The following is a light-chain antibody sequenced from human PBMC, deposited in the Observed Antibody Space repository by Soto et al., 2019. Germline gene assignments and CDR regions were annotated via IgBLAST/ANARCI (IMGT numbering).Light chain of an antibody. CDR2: EVN. Sequence: QSALTQPPSASGSPGQSVTISCTGTSSDVGGYNFVSWYQQHPGKAPKLIIYEVNKRPSGVPDPFSASKSGNTASLTVSGLQAEDEADYYCSSYAGTNTRYVFGTGTKVTVL. CDR3: SSYAGTNTRYV. CDR1: SSDVGGYNF. V-gene: IGLV2-8*01. J-gene: IGLJ1*01.